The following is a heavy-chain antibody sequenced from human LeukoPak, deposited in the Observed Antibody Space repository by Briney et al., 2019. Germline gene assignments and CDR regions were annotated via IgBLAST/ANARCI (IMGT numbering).Heavy chain of an antibody. V-gene: IGHV4-4*02. J-gene: IGHJ4*02. Sequence: SGTLSLTCAVSGGSISSSNWWSWVRQPPGEGLEWIGEIYHSGSTNYNPSLKSRVTISVDKSKNQFSLKLSSVTAADTAVYYCARGILRAAAGTEVWGQGTLVTVSS. CDR3: ARGILRAAAGTEV. D-gene: IGHD6-13*01. CDR2: IYHSGST. CDR1: GGSISSSNW.